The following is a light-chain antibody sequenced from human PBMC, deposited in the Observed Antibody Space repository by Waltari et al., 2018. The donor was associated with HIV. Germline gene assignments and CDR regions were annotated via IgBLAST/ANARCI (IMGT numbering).Light chain of an antibody. CDR2: DAS. V-gene: IGKV1-33*01. CDR3: QQYDNLPLT. CDR1: QDISNH. J-gene: IGKJ4*01. Sequence: DIQMTPSPSSLSASVGARVTITCQASQDISNHLNWYQQKPGKAPKLLIYDASNLETGVPSRFSGSGSGTDFTFTISSLQPEDIATYYCQQYDNLPLTFGGGTKVEIK.